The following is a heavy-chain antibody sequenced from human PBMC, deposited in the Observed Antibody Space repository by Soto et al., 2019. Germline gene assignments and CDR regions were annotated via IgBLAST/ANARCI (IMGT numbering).Heavy chain of an antibody. CDR2: ILCRGTT. J-gene: IGHJ4*02. Sequence: PGGSLRLSCAASGFTFSYYAVMWVGHSPGEGLEWVAGILCRGTTYHANSVRARFTISKDDSKSTLYLEMNSLRAEDTAVYYCAKDAISGYVLYLPECWGQGTMVTVSS. CDR3: AKDAISGYVLYLPEC. D-gene: IGHD2-8*01. V-gene: IGHV3-23*01. CDR1: GFTFSYYA.